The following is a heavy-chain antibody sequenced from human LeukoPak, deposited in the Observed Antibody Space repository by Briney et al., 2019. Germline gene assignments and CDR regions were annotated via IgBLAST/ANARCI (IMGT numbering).Heavy chain of an antibody. CDR3: AKSTTVTTRVVDY. J-gene: IGHJ4*02. Sequence: ASVKVSCKASGYTFTGYYMHWVRQAPGQGLEWVGWINPNSGGTNYAQKFQGRVTMTRDTSISTAYMALSRLRSHDTAVYYCAKSTTVTTRVVDYWGQGTLVTVSS. D-gene: IGHD4-17*01. CDR1: GYTFTGYY. V-gene: IGHV1-2*02. CDR2: INPNSGGT.